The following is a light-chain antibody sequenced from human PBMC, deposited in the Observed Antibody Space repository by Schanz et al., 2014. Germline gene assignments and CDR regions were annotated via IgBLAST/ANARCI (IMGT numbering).Light chain of an antibody. V-gene: IGLV2-14*01. CDR3: SSYTSSSNWV. CDR1: ASDVGGYNY. CDR2: EGS. J-gene: IGLJ3*02. Sequence: QSALTQPASVSGSPGQSITISCTGTASDVGGYNYVSWYQQYPGKAPKLMIYEGSKRPSGVSNRFSGSKSGNTASLTISGLQAEDEADYYCSSYTSSSNWVFGGGTKLTVL.